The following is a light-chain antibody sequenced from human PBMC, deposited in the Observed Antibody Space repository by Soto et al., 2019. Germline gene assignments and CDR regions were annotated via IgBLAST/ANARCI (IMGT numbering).Light chain of an antibody. CDR1: QSVGSSF. V-gene: IGKV3-20*01. CDR3: QHYGNSMQT. J-gene: IGKJ1*01. CDR2: GSS. Sequence: EFVLTQSPGTLSLSPGERATLSCRASQSVGSSFLAWYQQRPGQAPRLLIYGSSTRATGIPDRFSGSGSGTDFTLTINRLEPEDFAVYYCQHYGNSMQTFGQGAKVEIK.